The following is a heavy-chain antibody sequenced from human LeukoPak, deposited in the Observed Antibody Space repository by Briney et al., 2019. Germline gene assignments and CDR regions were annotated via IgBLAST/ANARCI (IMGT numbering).Heavy chain of an antibody. V-gene: IGHV3-74*01. CDR3: ARATSYNNYGMDV. J-gene: IGHJ6*02. CDR2: INSDGSST. CDR1: GFTFSNHW. Sequence: PGGSLRLSCAASGFTFSNHWMHWVRQVPGKGLVWVSRINSDGSSTSNADSVKGRFTISRDNAKNTLYLQMNSLRAEDTAVHYCARATSYNNYGMDVWGQGTTVTVSS. D-gene: IGHD1-14*01.